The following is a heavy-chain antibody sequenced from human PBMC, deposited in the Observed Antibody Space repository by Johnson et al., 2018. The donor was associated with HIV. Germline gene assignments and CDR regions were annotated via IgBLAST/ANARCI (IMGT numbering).Heavy chain of an antibody. Sequence: EMQLVESGGGVVQPGGSLRLSCAASGFTFSSYWMSWVRQAPGKGLEWVANIKQDGSEKYYVDSVKGRFTISRDNSKNSLYLQMNSLRTEDTALYYCAKDMGRYSGSYGNYDAFDIWGQGTMVTVSS. J-gene: IGHJ3*02. CDR1: GFTFSSYW. D-gene: IGHD1-26*01. CDR3: AKDMGRYSGSYGNYDAFDI. CDR2: IKQDGSEK. V-gene: IGHV3-7*03.